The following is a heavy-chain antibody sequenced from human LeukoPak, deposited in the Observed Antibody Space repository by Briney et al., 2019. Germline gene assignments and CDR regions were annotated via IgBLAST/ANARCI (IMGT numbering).Heavy chain of an antibody. J-gene: IGHJ4*02. CDR3: ARDLGLHSYDY. V-gene: IGHV3-23*01. CDR2: ISGSGGST. D-gene: IGHD2/OR15-2a*01. Sequence: GGTLGLSCAASGFTFSSYGMSWVRQAPGKGLEWVSAISGSGGSTYYADSVKGRFTISRDNSKNTLYLQMNSLRAEDTAVYYCARDLGLHSYDYWGQGTLVTVSS. CDR1: GFTFSSYG.